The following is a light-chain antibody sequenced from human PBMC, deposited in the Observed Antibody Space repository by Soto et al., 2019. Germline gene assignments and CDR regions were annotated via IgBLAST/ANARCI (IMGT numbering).Light chain of an antibody. CDR2: NVS. Sequence: QSVLTQPASVSGSPGQSITISCTGTSSDVGDYNSVSWYQQHPGKAPKLIIYNVSHRPSGVSHRFSGSKSGNTASLTISGLQADDEADYYFASYTTNNTRVFGTGTKLTVL. CDR3: ASYTTNNTRV. J-gene: IGLJ1*01. V-gene: IGLV2-14*03. CDR1: SSDVGDYNS.